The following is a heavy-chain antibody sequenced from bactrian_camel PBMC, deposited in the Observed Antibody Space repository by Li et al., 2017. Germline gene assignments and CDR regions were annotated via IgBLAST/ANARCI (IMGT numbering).Heavy chain of an antibody. J-gene: IGHJ6*01. CDR3: VADLGQGTRNRCLVPNRADFAY. Sequence: VQLVESGGGSVQAGGSLRLSCVASGYTYSRVCMGWFRQVPGKEREGIALIYSGDRSTYYADSVKGRFTISRDNAKKTMSLQMNNIKPEDTAMYYCVADLGQGTRNRCLVPNRADFAYWGQGTQVTVS. CDR2: IYSGDRST. V-gene: IGHV3S40*01. D-gene: IGHD1*01. CDR1: GYTYSRVC.